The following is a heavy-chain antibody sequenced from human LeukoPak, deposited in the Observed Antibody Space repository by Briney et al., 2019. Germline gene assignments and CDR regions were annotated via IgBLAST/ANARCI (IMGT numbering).Heavy chain of an antibody. D-gene: IGHD6-13*01. CDR1: GFTFSMYS. Sequence: GGSLRLSCAASGFTFSMYSMHWVRQAPGKGLEWVALIFYDGSDKYYADSVKGRFTISRDNSKNTLYLQMNSLRAEDTAVYYCAKDEYSSSWPPNFDYWGQGTLVTVSS. CDR3: AKDEYSSSWPPNFDY. CDR2: IFYDGSDK. V-gene: IGHV3-30*18. J-gene: IGHJ4*02.